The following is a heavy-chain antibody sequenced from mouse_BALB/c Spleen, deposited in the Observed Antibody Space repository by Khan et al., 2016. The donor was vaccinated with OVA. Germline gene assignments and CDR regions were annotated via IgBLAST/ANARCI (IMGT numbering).Heavy chain of an antibody. CDR2: INPSNGGT. CDR1: GYTFTSYY. V-gene: IGHV1S81*02. J-gene: IGHJ3*01. Sequence: QMQLEESGAELVKPGASVRLSCKASGYTFTSYYLYWVKQRPGQGLEWIGDINPSNGGTNFNEKFKNKATLTVDKSSSTAYMQLSSLTSEDSAVYYCTRSVYGTFAYWGQGTLVTVSA. CDR3: TRSVYGTFAY. D-gene: IGHD2-1*01.